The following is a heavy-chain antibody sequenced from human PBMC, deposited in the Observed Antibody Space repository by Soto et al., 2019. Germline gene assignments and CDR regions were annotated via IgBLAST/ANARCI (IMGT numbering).Heavy chain of an antibody. J-gene: IGHJ4*02. D-gene: IGHD6-13*01. Sequence: EVQLVESGGGLVQPGGSLRLSCAASGFTVSSNYMSWVRQAPGKGLEWVSVIYSGGSTYYADSVKGRFTISRDNSKNTLYIQMNSLRAEDTAVYYCARTYSSSWSYFDYWGQGTLVTVSS. CDR2: IYSGGST. CDR3: ARTYSSSWSYFDY. V-gene: IGHV3-66*01. CDR1: GFTVSSNY.